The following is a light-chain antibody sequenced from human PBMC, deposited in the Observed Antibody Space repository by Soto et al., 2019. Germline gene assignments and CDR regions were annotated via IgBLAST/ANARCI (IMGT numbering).Light chain of an antibody. CDR2: DSS. CDR3: HQSSSTPLT. CDR1: QTVFNH. V-gene: IGKV1-39*01. J-gene: IGKJ4*01. Sequence: DVQMTQSPSSLSASVGDSVTITCRASQTVFNHLSWFQQRPGKGPKLLIYDSSSLRAGVPSRFSGSGYGTDFTLTISTVQPEDSAIYFCHQSSSTPLTFGGWTRVEVK.